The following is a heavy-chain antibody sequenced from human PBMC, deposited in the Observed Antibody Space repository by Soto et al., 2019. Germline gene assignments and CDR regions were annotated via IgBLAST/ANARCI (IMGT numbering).Heavy chain of an antibody. CDR1: GYTFTSYA. V-gene: IGHV1-3*01. CDR2: INAGNGNT. D-gene: IGHD2-2*01. Sequence: EASVKVSCKASGYTFTSYAMHWVRQAPGQRLEWMGWINAGNGNTKYSQKFQGRVTITRDTSASTAYMELSSLRSEDTAVYYCARDPISIVVVPAAIREPWFDPWGQGTLVTVSS. J-gene: IGHJ5*02. CDR3: ARDPISIVVVPAAIREPWFDP.